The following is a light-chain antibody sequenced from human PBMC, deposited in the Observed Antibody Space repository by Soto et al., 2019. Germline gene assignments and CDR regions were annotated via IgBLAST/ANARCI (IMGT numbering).Light chain of an antibody. CDR1: SSNIGTNA. Sequence: QSVLTQPPSASGTPGQRVTISCSGGSSNIGTNAVNWYQQLPGTAPKLLIYNNNQRPSGVPDRFSGSKSGTSASLAISGLHSEDESDYYCEAWDDSLNGYVLGTGTKVTVL. V-gene: IGLV1-44*01. CDR2: NNN. CDR3: EAWDDSLNGYV. J-gene: IGLJ1*01.